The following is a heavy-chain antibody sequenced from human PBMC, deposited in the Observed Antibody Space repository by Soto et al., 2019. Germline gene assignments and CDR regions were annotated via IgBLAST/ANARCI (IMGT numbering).Heavy chain of an antibody. V-gene: IGHV3-21*01. Sequence: EVQLVDSGGGLVKPGESLRLSCVASDSTFRSYSMNWVRQAPGRGLEWVSIISSGSSVIFYADSMKGRFTISRDNAKNSLYLQMNSLRAEDTAVYYCARGGRGYTKDDTFDIWGQGTMVSVSS. CDR2: ISSGSSVI. D-gene: IGHD2-2*02. CDR1: DSTFRSYS. J-gene: IGHJ3*02. CDR3: ARGGRGYTKDDTFDI.